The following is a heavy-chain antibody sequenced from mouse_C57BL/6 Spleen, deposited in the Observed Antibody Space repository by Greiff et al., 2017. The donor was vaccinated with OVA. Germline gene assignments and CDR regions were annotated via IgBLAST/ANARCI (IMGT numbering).Heavy chain of an antibody. CDR2: IDPETGGT. D-gene: IGHD3-2*02. V-gene: IGHV1-15*01. Sequence: VQLQQSGAELVRPGASVTLSCKASGYTFTDYEMHWVKQTPVHGLEWIGAIDPETGGTAYNQKFKGKAILTADKSSSTAYMELRSLTSEDSAVYYCTREETGDSSGPAWFAYWGQGTLVTVSA. J-gene: IGHJ3*01. CDR1: GYTFTDYE. CDR3: TREETGDSSGPAWFAY.